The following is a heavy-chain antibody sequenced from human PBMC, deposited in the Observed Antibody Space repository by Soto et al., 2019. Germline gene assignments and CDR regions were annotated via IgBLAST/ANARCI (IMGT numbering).Heavy chain of an antibody. Sequence: QLQLQESGPGLVKPSETLSLTCTVSGGSISSSSYYWGWIRQPPGKGLEWIGSIYYSGSTYYNPSLKSRITISVDTSKNHFSLKLSSVTAADTALYYCARLIAAAGTSGWFDPWGQGTLVTVSS. CDR3: ARLIAAAGTSGWFDP. CDR1: GGSISSSSYY. D-gene: IGHD6-13*01. J-gene: IGHJ5*02. CDR2: IYYSGST. V-gene: IGHV4-39*01.